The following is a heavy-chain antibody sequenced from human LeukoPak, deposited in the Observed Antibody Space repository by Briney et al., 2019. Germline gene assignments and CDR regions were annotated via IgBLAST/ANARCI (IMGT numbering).Heavy chain of an antibody. CDR2: ISVYNGNT. CDR3: ARVFKWNNYYYMDV. V-gene: IGHV1-18*01. J-gene: IGHJ6*03. D-gene: IGHD1-20*01. CDR1: GYTFTSYD. Sequence: ASVKVSCKASGYTFTSYDISWVRQAPGQGPEWMGWISVYNGNTNYAQKLQGRVTMTTDTSTSRAYMELRSLRSDDTAVYYCARVFKWNNYYYMDVWGKGTTVTVSS.